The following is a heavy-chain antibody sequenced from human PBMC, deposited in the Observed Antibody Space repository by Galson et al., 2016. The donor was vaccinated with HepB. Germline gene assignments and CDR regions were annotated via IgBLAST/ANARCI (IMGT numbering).Heavy chain of an antibody. V-gene: IGHV1-18*01. J-gene: IGHJ4*02. CDR1: GYRFSSYS. D-gene: IGHD3-10*01. Sequence: SVKVSCKGSGYRFSSYSITWVRQAPGQGLEWMGCVSGYSGNTKYAQKFQGRVTITADESTRTAYMEMSSLRSEDTAVYYCARGVGSGGYPTDFDYWGQGTLVTVSS. CDR3: ARGVGSGGYPTDFDY. CDR2: VSGYSGNT.